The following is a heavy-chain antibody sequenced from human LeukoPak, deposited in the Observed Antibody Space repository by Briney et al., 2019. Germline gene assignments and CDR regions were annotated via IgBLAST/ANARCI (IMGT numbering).Heavy chain of an antibody. CDR2: INHSGST. Sequence: SETLSLTCAVYGGSFSGYYWSWIRQPPGKGLEWIGEINHSGSTNYNPSLKSRVTISVDTSKNQFSLKLSSVTAADTAVYYCARSIAASLFDYWGQGTLVTVSS. D-gene: IGHD6-13*01. J-gene: IGHJ4*02. V-gene: IGHV4-34*01. CDR1: GGSFSGYY. CDR3: ARSIAASLFDY.